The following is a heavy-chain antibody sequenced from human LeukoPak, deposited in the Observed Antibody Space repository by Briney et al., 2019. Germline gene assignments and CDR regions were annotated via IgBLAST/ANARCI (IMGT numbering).Heavy chain of an antibody. CDR2: IWYDESNK. CDR3: VKDGTLTTTDFQH. V-gene: IGHV3-33*06. D-gene: IGHD4-11*01. CDR1: GFTFSNYG. Sequence: PGGSLRLSCAASGFTFSNYGMHWVRQAPGKGLEWVAIIWYDESNKNYADSVKGRFTISRDNSKNMLCLQMNSLRAEDTAVYYCVKDGTLTTTDFQHWGQGTLVTVSS. J-gene: IGHJ1*01.